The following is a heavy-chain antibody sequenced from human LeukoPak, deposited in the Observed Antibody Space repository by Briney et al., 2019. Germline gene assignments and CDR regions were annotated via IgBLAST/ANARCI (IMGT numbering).Heavy chain of an antibody. V-gene: IGHV4-59*08. D-gene: IGHD3-10*01. CDR1: GGSISSYY. CDR3: ARLDLWFGELQGDAFDI. J-gene: IGHJ3*02. Sequence: KPSETLSLTCTVSGGSISSYYWSWIRQPPGKGLEWIGYIYYSGSTNYNPSLKSRVTISVDTSKNQFSLKLSSVTAADTAVYYCARLDLWFGELQGDAFDIWGQGTMVTVSS. CDR2: IYYSGST.